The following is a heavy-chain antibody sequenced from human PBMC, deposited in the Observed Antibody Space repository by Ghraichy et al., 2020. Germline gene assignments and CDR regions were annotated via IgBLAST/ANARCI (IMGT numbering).Heavy chain of an antibody. D-gene: IGHD5-18*01. CDR1: GGSISSSSYY. V-gene: IGHV4-39*07. J-gene: IGHJ6*02. Sequence: SETLSLTCTVSGGSISSSSYYWGWIRQPPGKGLEWIGSINYSGSTYYNPSLKSRVTISVDTSKNQFSLKLSSVTAADTAVYYCARARGYSYSYGMDVWGQGTTVTVSS. CDR3: ARARGYSYSYGMDV. CDR2: INYSGST.